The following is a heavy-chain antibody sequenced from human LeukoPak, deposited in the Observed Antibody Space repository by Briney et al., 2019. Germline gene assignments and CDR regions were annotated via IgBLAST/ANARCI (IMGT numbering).Heavy chain of an antibody. CDR1: GGSISSSNW. D-gene: IGHD3-3*01. Sequence: SETLSLTCAVSGGSISSSNWWSWVRQPPGKGLEWIGEIYHSGSTNYNPSLKSRVTISVDKSKNQFSLKLSSVTAADTAVYYCASGRNYDFWSGYYHYFDYWGQGTLVTVSS. CDR3: ASGRNYDFWSGYYHYFDY. J-gene: IGHJ4*02. CDR2: IYHSGST. V-gene: IGHV4-4*02.